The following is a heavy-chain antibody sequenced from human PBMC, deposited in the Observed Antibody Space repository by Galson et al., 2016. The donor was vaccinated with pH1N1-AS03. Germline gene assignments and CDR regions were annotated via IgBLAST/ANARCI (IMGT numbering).Heavy chain of an antibody. CDR1: GFTFSSYA. CDR2: ISGSGGDT. J-gene: IGHJ6*03. Sequence: SLRLSCAASGFTFSSYAMSWVRQAPGKGLDWVSSISGSGGDTYYADPVKGRFTISRDNSKNTLYLQMNSLRAEDTALYYWAMFTIVEVPGALQDMDVWGKGTTVIVSS. CDR3: AMFTIVEVPGALQDMDV. V-gene: IGHV3-23*01. D-gene: IGHD2-2*01.